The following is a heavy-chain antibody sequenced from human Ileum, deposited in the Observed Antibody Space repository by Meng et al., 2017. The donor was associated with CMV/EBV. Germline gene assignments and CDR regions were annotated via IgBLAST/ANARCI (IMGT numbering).Heavy chain of an antibody. V-gene: IGHV3-30-3*01. CDR1: GFTFSSYA. D-gene: IGHD1-14*01. CDR3: ATDRAQSGGNYFDF. CDR2: ISYDGSNK. J-gene: IGHJ4*02. Sequence: GESLKISCAASGFTFSSYAMHWVRQAPGKGLEWVAVISYDGSNKYYADSVKGRFTISRDNSKNTLSLQMNILRPEDTAVYFCATDRAQSGGNYFDFWGQGTLVTVSS.